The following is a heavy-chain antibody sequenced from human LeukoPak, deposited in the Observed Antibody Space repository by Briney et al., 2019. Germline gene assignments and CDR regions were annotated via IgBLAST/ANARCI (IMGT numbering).Heavy chain of an antibody. Sequence: SETLSLTCTVSGGPISSSYCWGWIRQTPGKGLEWIGSIHYSGSTYYNPSLKSRVTISVDTSRNQFSLKLRSVTAADTAVYYCARLPYSHYSESSGYFDHWGQGTLFTVSS. CDR3: ARLPYSHYSESSGYFDH. CDR2: IHYSGST. V-gene: IGHV4-39*01. CDR1: GGPISSSYC. J-gene: IGHJ4*02. D-gene: IGHD3-22*01.